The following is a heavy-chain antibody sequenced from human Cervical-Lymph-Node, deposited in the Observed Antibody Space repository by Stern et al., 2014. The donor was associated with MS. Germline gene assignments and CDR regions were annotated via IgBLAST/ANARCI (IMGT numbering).Heavy chain of an antibody. V-gene: IGHV4-59*08. CDR3: AGSGTYYPDY. Sequence: VQLEESGPGLVKPSETLSLTCSVSGGSISSYYWNWIRQPPGKGLEWIANVHYSGTTNYNPSLQSRVTILLNTPMNKISLKLTSVTAADTAVYYCAGSGTYYPDYWGQGILVTVSS. CDR1: GGSISSYY. CDR2: VHYSGTT. J-gene: IGHJ4*02. D-gene: IGHD3-3*01.